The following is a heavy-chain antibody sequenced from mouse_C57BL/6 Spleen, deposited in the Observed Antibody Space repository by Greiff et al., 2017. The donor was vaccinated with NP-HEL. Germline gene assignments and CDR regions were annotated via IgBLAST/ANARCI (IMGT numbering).Heavy chain of an antibody. CDR1: GYAFSSSW. V-gene: IGHV1-82*01. Sequence: VQLQQSGPELVKPGASVKISCKASGYAFSSSWMNRVKQRPGKGLEWIGRIYPGDGDTNYNGKFKGKATLTADKSSSTAYMQLSSLTSEDSAVYFCALDSSGVFAYWGQGTLVTVSA. D-gene: IGHD3-2*02. J-gene: IGHJ3*01. CDR2: IYPGDGDT. CDR3: ALDSSGVFAY.